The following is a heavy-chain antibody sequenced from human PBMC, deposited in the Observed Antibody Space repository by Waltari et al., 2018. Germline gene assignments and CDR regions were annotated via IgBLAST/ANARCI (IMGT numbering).Heavy chain of an antibody. Sequence: QVQLQESGPGLVKPSGTLSLTCSVSGGSISTYYWNWIRQTPGKGLEWIGYISSSGQTNDNPPRKSRAPTALDTSSTRFSPRRSSVTAGDTAVYYCARATYYDFSSGYSSAHWGKGTLVTVSS. J-gene: IGHJ4*02. CDR1: GGSISTYY. CDR3: ARATYYDFSSGYSSAH. CDR2: ISSSGQT. V-gene: IGHV4-59*01. D-gene: IGHD3-3*01.